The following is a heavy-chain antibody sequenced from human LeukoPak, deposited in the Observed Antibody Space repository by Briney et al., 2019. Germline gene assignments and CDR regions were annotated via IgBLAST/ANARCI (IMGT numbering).Heavy chain of an antibody. CDR3: ARDREGAATFAQYYFDY. Sequence: GGSLRLSCAASGFTFSSYSMNWVRQAPGKRLEWVSSISSSSSKENYADSVKGRFTISRDNAKNSLYLQMNSLRAEDTAVYYCARDREGAATFAQYYFDYWGQGTLVTVSS. V-gene: IGHV3-21*01. D-gene: IGHD2-15*01. CDR2: ISSSSSKE. CDR1: GFTFSSYS. J-gene: IGHJ4*02.